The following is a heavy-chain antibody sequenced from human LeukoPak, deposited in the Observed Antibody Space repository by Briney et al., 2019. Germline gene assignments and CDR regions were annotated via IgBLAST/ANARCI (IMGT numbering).Heavy chain of an antibody. CDR3: VKDDVYYYDTNSYPH. V-gene: IGHV3-74*01. D-gene: IGHD3-22*01. CDR1: GFTFSSYW. Sequence: GGSLRLSCAASGFTFSSYWMHWVRQAPGKGLVWVSAIRSDGSSTSYADSVKGRFTISRDNSKNTLYLQMSSLRAEDTAVYYCVKDDVYYYDTNSYPHWGQGTLVTVSS. CDR2: IRSDGSST. J-gene: IGHJ4*02.